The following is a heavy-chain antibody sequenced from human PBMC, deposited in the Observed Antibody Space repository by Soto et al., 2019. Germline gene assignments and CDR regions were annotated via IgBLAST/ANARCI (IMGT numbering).Heavy chain of an antibody. D-gene: IGHD3-22*01. V-gene: IGHV1-8*01. Sequence: ASVKVSCKASGYTFTSYDINWVRQATGQGLELMGWMNPNSGNTGYAQKFQGRVTMTRNTSISTAYMELSSLRSEDTAVYYCARGTYYYDSSLSAFDIWGQGTMVTVS. CDR3: ARGTYYYDSSLSAFDI. J-gene: IGHJ3*02. CDR1: GYTFTSYD. CDR2: MNPNSGNT.